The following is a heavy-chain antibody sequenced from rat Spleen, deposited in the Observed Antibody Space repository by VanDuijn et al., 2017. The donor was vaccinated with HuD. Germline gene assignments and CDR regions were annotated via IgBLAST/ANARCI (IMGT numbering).Heavy chain of an antibody. CDR2: ITNTGGNT. D-gene: IGHD1-11*01. V-gene: IGHV5-31*01. J-gene: IGHJ2*01. Sequence: EVQLVETGGDLVQPGRSLKLSCVASGFTFSGYWMYWLRQAPGKGLEWISSITNTGGNTYYPDSLKGRFTISRDNAKSTLYLQMNSLRSEDTATYYCARHEDYGGYSRDYFGYWGQGVMVTVSS. CDR1: GFTFSGYW. CDR3: ARHEDYGGYSRDYFGY.